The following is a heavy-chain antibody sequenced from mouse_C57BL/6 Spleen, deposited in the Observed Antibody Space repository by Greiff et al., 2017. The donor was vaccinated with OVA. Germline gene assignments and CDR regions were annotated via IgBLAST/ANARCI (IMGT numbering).Heavy chain of an antibody. CDR3: AREGLRWYFDV. Sequence: VQLVESGAELVKPGASVKISCKASGYAFSSYWMNWVKQRPGKGLEWIGQIYPGDGDTNYNGKFKGKATLTADKSSSTAYMQLSSLTSEDSAVYFCAREGLRWYFDVWGTGTTVTVSS. D-gene: IGHD2-4*01. CDR2: IYPGDGDT. CDR1: GYAFSSYW. J-gene: IGHJ1*03. V-gene: IGHV1-80*01.